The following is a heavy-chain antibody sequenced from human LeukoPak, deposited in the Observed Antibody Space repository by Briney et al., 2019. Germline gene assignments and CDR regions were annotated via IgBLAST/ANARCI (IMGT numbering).Heavy chain of an antibody. V-gene: IGHV3-30*02. D-gene: IGHD6-13*01. CDR1: GFTFSSYG. Sequence: GGSLRLSCSASGFTFSSYGIHWVRQAPGKGLEWVAFIRYDGSNKYYADSVKGRFTISRDNAKNSLYLQMNSLRAEDTAVYYCARAAAGLYWGQGTLVTVSS. CDR2: IRYDGSNK. CDR3: ARAAAGLY. J-gene: IGHJ4*02.